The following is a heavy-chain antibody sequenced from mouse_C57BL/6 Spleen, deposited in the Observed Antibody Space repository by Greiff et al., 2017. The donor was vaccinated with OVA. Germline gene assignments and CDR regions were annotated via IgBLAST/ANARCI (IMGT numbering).Heavy chain of an antibody. J-gene: IGHJ4*01. V-gene: IGHV1-42*01. D-gene: IGHD4-1*01. CDR1: GYSFTGYY. CDR3: ARTKTNWDEGYAMDY. CDR2: INPSTGGT. Sequence: VQLQQSGPELVKPGASVKISCKASGYSFTGYYMNWVKQSPEKSLEWIGEINPSTGGTTYNQKFKAKATLTVDKSSSTAYMQLKSLTSEDSAVYYCARTKTNWDEGYAMDYWGQVTSVTVSS.